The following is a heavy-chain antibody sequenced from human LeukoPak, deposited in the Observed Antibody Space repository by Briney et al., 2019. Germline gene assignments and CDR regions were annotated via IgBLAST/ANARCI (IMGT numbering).Heavy chain of an antibody. Sequence: PGRSLRLSCAASGFTFSSYAMHWVRQAPGKGLEWVAVISYDGSNKYYADSVKGRFTISRGNSKNTLYLQMNSLRAEDTAVYYCARDVTPRYWGQGTLVTVSS. CDR3: ARDVTPRY. J-gene: IGHJ4*02. CDR1: GFTFSSYA. CDR2: ISYDGSNK. V-gene: IGHV3-30-3*01.